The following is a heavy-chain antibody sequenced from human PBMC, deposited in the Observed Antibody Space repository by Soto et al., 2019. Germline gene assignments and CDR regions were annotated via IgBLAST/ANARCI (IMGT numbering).Heavy chain of an antibody. CDR1: GGSISSGGYY. D-gene: IGHD6-13*01. V-gene: IGHV4-31*03. J-gene: IGHJ5*02. CDR2: IYYSGST. CDR3: ARDQQQLVRRWFDP. Sequence: SETLSLTCTVSGGSISSGGYYWSWIRQHPGKGLEWIGYIYYSGSTYYNPSLKSRVTISVDTSKNQFSLKLSSVTVADTAVYYCARDQQQLVRRWFDPWGQGTLVTVSS.